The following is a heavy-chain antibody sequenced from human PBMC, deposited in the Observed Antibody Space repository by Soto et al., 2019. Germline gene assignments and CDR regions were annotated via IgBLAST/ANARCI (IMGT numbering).Heavy chain of an antibody. V-gene: IGHV4-31*01. D-gene: IGHD6-19*01. CDR1: GGSISSGGYY. Sequence: QVQLQESGPGLVKPSQTLSLTCTVSGGSISSGGYYWSWIRRHQGKGLEWIGDIYYSGSTYYNPSLRSLVTISLDTSKNQFSLKLSSVTAEGTAVYYCARDCIAVAGKGFDYWGQGTLVTVSS. J-gene: IGHJ4*02. CDR2: IYYSGST. CDR3: ARDCIAVAGKGFDY.